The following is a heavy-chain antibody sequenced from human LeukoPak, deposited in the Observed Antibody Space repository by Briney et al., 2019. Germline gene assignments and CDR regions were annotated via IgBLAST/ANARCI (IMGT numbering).Heavy chain of an antibody. CDR2: IYYSGSA. V-gene: IGHV4-39*01. J-gene: IGHJ4*02. CDR3: ARHNVVFWDMVRGVIIPEYYFDY. Sequence: SETLSLTCTVSGGSISSSSYYWGWIRQPPGKGLEWIGSIYYSGSAYYNPSLKSRVTISVDTSKNQFSLKLSSVTAADTAVYYCARHNVVFWDMVRGVIIPEYYFDYWGQGTLVTVSS. D-gene: IGHD3-10*01. CDR1: GGSISSSSYY.